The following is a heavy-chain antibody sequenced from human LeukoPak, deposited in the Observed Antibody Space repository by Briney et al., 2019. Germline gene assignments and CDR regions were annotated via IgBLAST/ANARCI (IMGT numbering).Heavy chain of an antibody. J-gene: IGHJ4*02. Sequence: GGSLRLSCAASGFTFSSYSMNWVRQAPGKGLEWVSYISSSSSTIYYADSVKGRFTISRDNAKNSLYLQMNSLRAEDTAVYYCARDEDRLLLMGDFDYWGQGTLVTVSS. CDR3: ARDEDRLLLMGDFDY. D-gene: IGHD3-22*01. CDR2: ISSSSSTI. V-gene: IGHV3-48*04. CDR1: GFTFSSYS.